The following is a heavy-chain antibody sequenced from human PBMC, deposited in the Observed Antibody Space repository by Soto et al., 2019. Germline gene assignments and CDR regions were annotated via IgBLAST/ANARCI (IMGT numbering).Heavy chain of an antibody. CDR3: ARDRSLIFAIPPYGMDV. CDR2: ISENGGTT. Sequence: GGSLRLSCAASGFTVRSNYMTWVRQAPGEGPEWISKISENGGTTSYADSVKGRFTISRDNARDSLYLHMDSLRAEDTAVYYCARDRSLIFAIPPYGMDVWGQGTTVTVSS. V-gene: IGHV3-48*03. D-gene: IGHD3-3*01. J-gene: IGHJ6*02. CDR1: GFTVRSNY.